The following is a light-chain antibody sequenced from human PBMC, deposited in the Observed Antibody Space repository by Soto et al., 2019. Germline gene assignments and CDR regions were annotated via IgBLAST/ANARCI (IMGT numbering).Light chain of an antibody. CDR2: DAS. J-gene: IGKJ1*01. Sequence: DIQMTQSPSTLSASLGDRVTITCRASQSISCWFAWFQQKPGKAPKLLIYDASNLQSGVPSRFRGSGSGTEFTLTISSLQPDDFETYYCQHYNGYPWTFGQGTKVDIK. CDR1: QSISCW. V-gene: IGKV1-5*01. CDR3: QHYNGYPWT.